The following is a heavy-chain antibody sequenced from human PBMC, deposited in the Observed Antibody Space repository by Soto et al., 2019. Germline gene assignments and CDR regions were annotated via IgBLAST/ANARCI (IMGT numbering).Heavy chain of an antibody. D-gene: IGHD3-22*01. CDR3: ARDPQYTDSSVYYVSTGNFDH. CDR2: SYWSGNT. CDR1: GGSISSGGYY. J-gene: IGHJ4*02. Sequence: QVQLQESGPGLVKPSQTLSLTCSVSGGSISSGGYYWNWIRQHPVKVLEWIGSSYWSGNTYYNPSLQSRVTISDDTSKNQFSLRLGFVTAADTGVYYCARDPQYTDSSVYYVSTGNFDHWGQGILVTVSS. V-gene: IGHV4-31*03.